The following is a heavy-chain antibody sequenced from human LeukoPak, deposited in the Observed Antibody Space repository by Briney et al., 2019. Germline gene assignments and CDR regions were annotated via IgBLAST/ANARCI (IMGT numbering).Heavy chain of an antibody. D-gene: IGHD3-10*01. CDR1: GGTFSSYA. Sequence: SAKVSCKASGGTFSSYAISWVRQAPGQGLEWMGGIIPIFGTANYAQKFQGRVAITADESTSTAYMELSSPRSEDTAVYYCASDSGSYSYDYYYYYGMDVWGKGTTVTVSS. CDR3: ASDSGSYSYDYYYYYGMDV. J-gene: IGHJ6*04. CDR2: IIPIFGTA. V-gene: IGHV1-69*13.